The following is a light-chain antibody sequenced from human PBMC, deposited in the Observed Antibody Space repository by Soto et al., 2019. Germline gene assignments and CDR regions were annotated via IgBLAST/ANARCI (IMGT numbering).Light chain of an antibody. J-gene: IGKJ1*01. Sequence: DIQMTQSPSTLSASVGDRVTITCRASQSISSWLAWYQQKPGKAPNLLIYKASTLTSGVPSRFSGSGSETEFTLTISSLQPDDLATYYCQQYYSYSRTFGQGTKVEIK. CDR3: QQYYSYSRT. CDR2: KAS. V-gene: IGKV1-5*03. CDR1: QSISSW.